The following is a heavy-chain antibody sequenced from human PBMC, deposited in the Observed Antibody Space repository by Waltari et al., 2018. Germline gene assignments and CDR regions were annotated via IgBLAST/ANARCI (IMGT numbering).Heavy chain of an antibody. CDR2: IKQDGSEK. D-gene: IGHD1-1*01. CDR3: AAPFTTGTTAPFDY. V-gene: IGHV3-7*01. CDR1: GFTFSSHW. J-gene: IGHJ4*02. Sequence: EVQLVESGGGLVQPGGSLRLSCAASGFTFSSHWMSWVRPAPGKGLEWVANIKQDGSEKYYVDSVKGRFTISRDNAKNSLYLQMNSLRAEDTAVYYCAAPFTTGTTAPFDYWGQGTLVTVSS.